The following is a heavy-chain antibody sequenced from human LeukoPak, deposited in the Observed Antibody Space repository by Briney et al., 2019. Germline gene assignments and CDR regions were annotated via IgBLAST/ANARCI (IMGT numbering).Heavy chain of an antibody. CDR1: GGSISSGDYY. CDR3: ARQLDYGGNDY. J-gene: IGHJ4*02. CDR2: IYYSGST. V-gene: IGHV4-30-4*01. Sequence: SETLSLTCTVSGGSISSGDYYWSWIRQPPGKGLEWIGYIYYSGSTYYNPSLKSRVTTSVDTSKNQFSLKLSSVTAADTAVYYCARQLDYGGNDYWGQGTLVTVSS. D-gene: IGHD4-23*01.